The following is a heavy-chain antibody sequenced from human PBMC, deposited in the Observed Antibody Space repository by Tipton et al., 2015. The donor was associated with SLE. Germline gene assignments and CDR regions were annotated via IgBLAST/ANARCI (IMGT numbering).Heavy chain of an antibody. CDR1: GGTFSSYA. Sequence: QSGAEVKKPGSSVKVSCKASGGTFSSYAINWVRQAPGQGLEWMGIINPSGGNTYYAQKFQGRVTMTRDTSTSTVYMELSSLRSEDTAVYYCARDRDSGINYFDYWGQGTLVTVSS. D-gene: IGHD3-10*01. J-gene: IGHJ4*02. V-gene: IGHV1-46*01. CDR3: ARDRDSGINYFDY. CDR2: INPSGGNT.